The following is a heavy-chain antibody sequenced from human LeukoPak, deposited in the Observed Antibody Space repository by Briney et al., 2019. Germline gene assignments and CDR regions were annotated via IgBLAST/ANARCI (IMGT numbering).Heavy chain of an antibody. CDR3: ARGTTIRRGYYFDY. D-gene: IGHD1-14*01. CDR1: GYSVSSGYY. Sequence: KPSETLSLTCGVSGYSVSSGYYWGWIRQPPKKGLEWIGSIDHSGSTYNNPSLKSRVTISVDTSKNQFSLKLSSVTAADTAMYYCARGTTIRRGYYFDYWGQGILVTVSS. V-gene: IGHV4-38-2*01. J-gene: IGHJ4*02. CDR2: IDHSGST.